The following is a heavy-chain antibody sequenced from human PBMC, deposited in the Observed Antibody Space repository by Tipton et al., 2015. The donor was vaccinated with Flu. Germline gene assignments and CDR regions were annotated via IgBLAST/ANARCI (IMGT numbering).Heavy chain of an antibody. V-gene: IGHV3-33*01. CDR1: GFIFTSHG. D-gene: IGHD6-19*01. J-gene: IGHJ5*02. Sequence: QLVQSGGGVVQPGRSLRLSCAASGFIFTSHGMHWVRQAPGKGLEWVAVIWYDGSKKFYAESVKGRFTISRDNSKNTLYLQMNSLRAEDTAVYYCARAPLIAVAGEDWFDPWGQGTLVAVSS. CDR3: ARAPLIAVAGEDWFDP. CDR2: IWYDGSKK.